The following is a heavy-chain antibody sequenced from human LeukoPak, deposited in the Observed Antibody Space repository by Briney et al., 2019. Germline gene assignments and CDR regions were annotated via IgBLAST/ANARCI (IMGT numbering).Heavy chain of an antibody. Sequence: GGSLRLSCAASGFTFTNAWMSWVRQTPGKGLEWVGHIKRKTDGGTIDYAAPVKGRFTISRDDSKNTLYLQMNSLKTEDTAVYYCTAEGSYYDFWSGYSIYSFDNWGQGTLVTVSS. D-gene: IGHD3-3*01. CDR3: TAEGSYYDFWSGYSIYSFDN. J-gene: IGHJ4*02. CDR1: GFTFTNAW. V-gene: IGHV3-15*01. CDR2: IKRKTDGGTI.